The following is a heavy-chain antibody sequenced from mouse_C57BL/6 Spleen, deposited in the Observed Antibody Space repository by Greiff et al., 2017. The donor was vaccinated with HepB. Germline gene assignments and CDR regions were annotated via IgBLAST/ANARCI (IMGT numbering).Heavy chain of an antibody. Sequence: QVQLQQPGAELVRPGSSVKLSCKASGYNFTSYWMHWVKQRPIQGLEWIGNIDRSDSETHYNQKFKDKATLTVDKSSSTAYMQLSSLTSEDSAVYYCATLVGGYYFDYSFQGTTLTVSS. V-gene: IGHV1-52*01. CDR2: IDRSDSET. CDR1: GYNFTSYW. J-gene: IGHJ2*01. CDR3: ATLVGGYYFDY.